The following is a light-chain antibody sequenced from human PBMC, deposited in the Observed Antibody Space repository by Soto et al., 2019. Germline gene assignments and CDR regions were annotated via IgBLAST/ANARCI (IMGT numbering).Light chain of an antibody. CDR2: GAS. CDR1: QSVSSSY. J-gene: IGKJ1*01. V-gene: IGKV3-20*01. Sequence: EIVLTQSPGTLSLSPGERATLSCRASQSVSSSYLAWYQQKPGQAPRLLIYGASSRATGIPDRFSGSGSGTDFTLTISRLEPEDFAVYYCHAGTFGQGTKVEIK. CDR3: HAGT.